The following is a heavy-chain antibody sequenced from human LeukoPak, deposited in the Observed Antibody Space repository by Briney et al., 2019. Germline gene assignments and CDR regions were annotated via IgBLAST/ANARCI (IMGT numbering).Heavy chain of an antibody. V-gene: IGHV1-69*13. J-gene: IGHJ4*02. CDR2: IIPIFGTA. CDR3: ARGSYDFWSGYPLDY. Sequence: GASVNVSCKASGGTFSSYAISWVRQAPGQGLEWMGGIIPIFGTANYAQKFQGRVTITADESTSTAYMELSSLRSEDTAVYYCARGSYDFWSGYPLDYWGQGTLVTVSS. CDR1: GGTFSSYA. D-gene: IGHD3-3*01.